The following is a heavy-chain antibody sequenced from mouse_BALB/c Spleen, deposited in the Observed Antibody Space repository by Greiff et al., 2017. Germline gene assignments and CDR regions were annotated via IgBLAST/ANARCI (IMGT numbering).Heavy chain of an antibody. Sequence: EVQLVESGGGLVKPGGSLKLSCAASGFTFSSYTMSWVRQTPEKRLEWVATISSGGSYTYYPDSVKGRFTISRDNAKNTLYLQMSSLKSEDTAMYYCTRYGKNYAMDYWGQGTSVTVSS. D-gene: IGHD2-1*01. CDR1: GFTFSSYT. J-gene: IGHJ4*01. CDR2: ISSGGSYT. V-gene: IGHV5-6-4*01. CDR3: TRYGKNYAMDY.